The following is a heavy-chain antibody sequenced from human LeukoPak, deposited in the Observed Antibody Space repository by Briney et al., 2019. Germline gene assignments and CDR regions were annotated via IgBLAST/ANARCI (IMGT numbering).Heavy chain of an antibody. D-gene: IGHD3-3*01. Sequence: SVKVSCKASGGTFSSYAISWVRQAPGRGLEWMGGIIPIFGTANYAQKFQGRVTITADESTSTAYMELSSLRSEDTAVYYCARGLYDFWSGRNWFDPWGQGTLVTVSS. CDR3: ARGLYDFWSGRNWFDP. CDR2: IIPIFGTA. CDR1: GGTFSSYA. V-gene: IGHV1-69*13. J-gene: IGHJ5*02.